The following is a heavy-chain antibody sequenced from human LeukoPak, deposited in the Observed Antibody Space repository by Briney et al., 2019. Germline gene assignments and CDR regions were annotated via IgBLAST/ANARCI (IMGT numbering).Heavy chain of an antibody. CDR3: ARGDILTGSPDY. CDR2: IYYSGST. Sequence: SETLSLTCTVSGGSISSYYWSWIRQPPGKGLEWIGYIYYSGSTDYNPSLKSRVTISVDTSKNQFSLKLSSVTAADTAVYYCARGDILTGSPDYWGQGTLVTVSS. D-gene: IGHD3-9*01. V-gene: IGHV4-59*01. CDR1: GGSISSYY. J-gene: IGHJ4*02.